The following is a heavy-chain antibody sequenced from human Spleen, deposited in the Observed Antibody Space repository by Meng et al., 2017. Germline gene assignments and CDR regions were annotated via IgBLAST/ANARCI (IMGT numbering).Heavy chain of an antibody. J-gene: IGHJ4*02. V-gene: IGHV4-34*01. CDR2: INHSGST. CDR3: ARGPTTMAHDFDY. D-gene: IGHD4-11*01. CDR1: GGSFSDYY. Sequence: VQRTPWARGLCKPSETLPLTCVVSGGSFSDYYWSWIRQPPGKGLEWSVEINHSGSTNYNPSLESRATISVDTSQNNLSLKLSSVTAADSAVYYCARGPTTMAHDFDYWGQGTLVTVSS.